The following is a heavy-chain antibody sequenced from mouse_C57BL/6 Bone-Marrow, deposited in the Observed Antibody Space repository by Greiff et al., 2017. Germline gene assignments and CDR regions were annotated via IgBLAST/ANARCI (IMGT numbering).Heavy chain of an antibody. CDR3: AREGYYDAMDY. J-gene: IGHJ4*01. Sequence: VQLQQSGPELVKPGASVKIPCKASGYTFTDYYMDWVKQSHGKSLEWIGDITPNNGGTIYNQKFKGKATVTVDKSSSTAYMELRSLTSEDTAVYYCAREGYYDAMDYWGQGTSVTVSS. D-gene: IGHD2-14*01. V-gene: IGHV1-18*01. CDR1: GYTFTDYY. CDR2: ITPNNGGT.